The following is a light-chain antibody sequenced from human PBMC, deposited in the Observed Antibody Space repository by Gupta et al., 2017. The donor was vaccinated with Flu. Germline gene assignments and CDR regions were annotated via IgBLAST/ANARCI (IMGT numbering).Light chain of an antibody. CDR2: KAS. V-gene: IGKV1-5*03. CDR3: QHEDRSPYA. J-gene: IGKJ2*01. Sequence: DIQITQSPSTLSASVGDRVTITCRASECISDFLAWYQQQPGKDPRLLVYKASPVESGVPSRFSGSGSGTEFTLTITSRQPEDFATYYCQHEDRSPYAFGRRTKLEVK. CDR1: ECISDF.